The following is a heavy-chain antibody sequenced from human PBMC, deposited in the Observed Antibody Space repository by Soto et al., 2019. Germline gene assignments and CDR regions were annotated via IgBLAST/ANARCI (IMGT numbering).Heavy chain of an antibody. CDR2: ISYDGSNK. CDR3: AKTYSSSPFDY. CDR1: GFTFSSYG. D-gene: IGHD6-13*01. J-gene: IGHJ4*02. Sequence: GGYLRLSCAASGFTFSSYGMHWVRQAPGKGLEWVAVISYDGSNKYYADSVKGRFTISRDNSKNTLYLQMNSLRAEDTAVYYCAKTYSSSPFDYWVKGT. V-gene: IGHV3-30*18.